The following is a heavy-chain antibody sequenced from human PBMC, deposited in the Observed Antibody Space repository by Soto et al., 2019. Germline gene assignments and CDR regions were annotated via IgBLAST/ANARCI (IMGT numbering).Heavy chain of an antibody. D-gene: IGHD3-3*01. CDR3: ASTPPGGYDFWSSSWFDP. CDR2: IIPIFGTA. J-gene: IGHJ5*02. Sequence: SVKVSCKASGGTFSSYAISWARQAPGQGLEWMGGIIPIFGTANYAQKFQGRVTITADESTSTAYMELSSLRSEDTALYYCASTPPGGYDFWSSSWFDPWGQGTLVTGS. V-gene: IGHV1-69*13. CDR1: GGTFSSYA.